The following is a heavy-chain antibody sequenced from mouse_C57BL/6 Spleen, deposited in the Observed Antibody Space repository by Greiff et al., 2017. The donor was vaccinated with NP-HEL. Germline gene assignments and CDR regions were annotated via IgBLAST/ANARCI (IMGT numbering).Heavy chain of an antibody. Sequence: QVQLQQPGAELVMPGASVKLSCKASGYTFTSYWMHWVKQRPGQGLAWIGEIDPSDSYTNYNQKFKGKSTLTVDKSSSTAYMQLSSLTSEDSAVYYCARWNESFDYWGQGTTLTVSS. CDR3: ARWNESFDY. J-gene: IGHJ2*01. CDR2: IDPSDSYT. V-gene: IGHV1-69*01. CDR1: GYTFTSYW.